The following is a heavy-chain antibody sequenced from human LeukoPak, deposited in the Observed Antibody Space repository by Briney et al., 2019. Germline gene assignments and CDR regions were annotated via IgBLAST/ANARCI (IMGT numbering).Heavy chain of an antibody. CDR2: IYHSGCT. D-gene: IGHD4-17*01. CDR3: AREGGPGPSTVTIDY. CDR1: GGSISSGGYY. Sequence: PSETLSLTCTVSGGSISSGGYYWSWIRQPPGKGLEWIGYIYHSGCTYYNPSLKSRVTISVDRSKNQFSLKLSSVTAADTAVYYCAREGGPGPSTVTIDYWGQGTLVTVSS. J-gene: IGHJ4*02. V-gene: IGHV4-30-2*01.